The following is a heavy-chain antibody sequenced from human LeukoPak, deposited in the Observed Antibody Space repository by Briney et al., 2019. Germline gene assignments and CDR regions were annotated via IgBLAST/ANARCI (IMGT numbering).Heavy chain of an antibody. CDR3: ARGDDFSGDH. Sequence: GGSLRLSCATSGFTFSNFWMSWVRQAPGMGLEWVANIHPEGNEKYHVESVKGRFTISRYNTRDLLFLQMNGLRVEDTAVYYCARGDDFSGDHWGQGTLVTVSS. V-gene: IGHV3-7*04. CDR2: IHPEGNEK. J-gene: IGHJ4*02. D-gene: IGHD1-1*01. CDR1: GFTFSNFW.